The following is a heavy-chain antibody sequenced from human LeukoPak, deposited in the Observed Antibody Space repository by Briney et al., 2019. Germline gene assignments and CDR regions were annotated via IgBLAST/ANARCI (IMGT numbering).Heavy chain of an antibody. CDR2: IYYSGST. CDR3: ARTGAGTVDYFDY. D-gene: IGHD6-19*01. J-gene: IGHJ4*02. V-gene: IGHV4-59*01. Sequence: SETPSLTCTVSGGSISSYYWSWIRQPPGKGLEWIGYIYYSGSTNYNPSLKSRVTISVDTSKNQFSLKLSSVTAADTAVYYCARTGAGTVDYFDYWGQGTLVTVSS. CDR1: GGSISSYY.